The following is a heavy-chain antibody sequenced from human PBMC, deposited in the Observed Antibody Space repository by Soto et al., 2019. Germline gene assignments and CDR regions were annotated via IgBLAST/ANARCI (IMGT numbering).Heavy chain of an antibody. Sequence: QVQLQQWGAGLLKPSETLSLTCAVYGGSFSGYYWSWIRQPPGKGLEWIGEINHSGSTNYNPSLKSRVTISVDTSKNQFSLKLSSVTAADTAVYYCARVPGRITFGGVIARLYYFDYWGQGTLVTVSS. D-gene: IGHD3-16*01. CDR2: INHSGST. V-gene: IGHV4-34*01. CDR1: GGSFSGYY. CDR3: ARVPGRITFGGVIARLYYFDY. J-gene: IGHJ4*02.